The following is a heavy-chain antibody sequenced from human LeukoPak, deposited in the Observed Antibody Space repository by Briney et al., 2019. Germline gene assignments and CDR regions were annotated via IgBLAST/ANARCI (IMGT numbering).Heavy chain of an antibody. J-gene: IGHJ4*02. Sequence: SETLSLTCSVSGDSISSSRYFWSWIRQPPGKGLEWIGSIYYSGSTYYNPSLKSRVTISVDTSKNQFSLRLSSVTAADTAVYYCARLWALGDILTGGIDYWGQGTLVTVSS. D-gene: IGHD3-9*01. CDR2: IYYSGST. CDR1: GDSISSSRYF. V-gene: IGHV4-39*01. CDR3: ARLWALGDILTGGIDY.